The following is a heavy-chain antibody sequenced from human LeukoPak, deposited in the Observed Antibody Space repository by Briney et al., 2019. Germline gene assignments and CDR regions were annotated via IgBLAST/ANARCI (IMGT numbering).Heavy chain of an antibody. CDR1: GYTFTNYG. CDR3: AGSWSPYDAFDI. Sequence: GASVKVSCKAFGYTFTNYGISWVRQAPGQGLEWMGWISGYNGNTNYAQKLQGRVTMTTDTSTSTVYMEMRSLRSDDTAVYYCAGSWSPYDAFDIWGQGTMVSVSS. D-gene: IGHD6-13*01. J-gene: IGHJ3*02. V-gene: IGHV1-18*01. CDR2: ISGYNGNT.